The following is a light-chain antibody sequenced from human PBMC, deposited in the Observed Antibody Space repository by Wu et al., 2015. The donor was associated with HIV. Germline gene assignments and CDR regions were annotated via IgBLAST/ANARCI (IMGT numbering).Light chain of an antibody. CDR1: ESVGGD. CDR3: QQYNNWPLT. J-gene: IGKJ4*01. Sequence: EVVMTQSPATLSVSPGERATLACRASESVGGDVAWYQQKPGQAPRLLIYGAITRPTGIPARFRGSGSGTEFSLTISSMQSEDFAVYYCQQYNNWPLTFGGGTKVEIK. CDR2: GAI. V-gene: IGKV3-15*01.